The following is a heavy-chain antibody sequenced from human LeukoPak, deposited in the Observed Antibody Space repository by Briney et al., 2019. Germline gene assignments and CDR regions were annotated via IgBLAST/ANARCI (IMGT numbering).Heavy chain of an antibody. D-gene: IGHD3-16*01. J-gene: IGHJ4*02. V-gene: IGHV1-2*02. CDR3: ARGLGGAPQAGFDY. Sequence: ASVKLSCKASGYTFTGYYMHWVRQAPGQGLEWVGWINHNSSGTNYAQKFQGRITMNRDKSISTAYMALSRLRSHDTGVYYCARGLGGAPQAGFDYWGQGPLVTVSS. CDR2: INHNSSGT. CDR1: GYTFTGYY.